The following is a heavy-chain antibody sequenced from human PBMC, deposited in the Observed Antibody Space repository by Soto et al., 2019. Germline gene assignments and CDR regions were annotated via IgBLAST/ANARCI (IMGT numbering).Heavy chain of an antibody. V-gene: IGHV4-59*01. CDR2: IHYTGNT. D-gene: IGHD5-12*01. CDR1: GGSLTGYY. J-gene: IGHJ4*02. Sequence: QVQLQESGPRLVTPSETLSLTCTVSGGSLTGYYWFWIRQPPGKGLEWIGLIHYTGNTNYNPSLKSRVTISIDTYKNQFSLRLRSATAADTAVYYCAREPGASGLPFDFWGQGALVTVSS. CDR3: AREPGASGLPFDF.